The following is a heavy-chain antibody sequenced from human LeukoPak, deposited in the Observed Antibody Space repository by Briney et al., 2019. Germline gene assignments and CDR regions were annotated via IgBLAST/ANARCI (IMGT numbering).Heavy chain of an antibody. J-gene: IGHJ5*02. CDR1: GGSISSYY. V-gene: IGHV4-59*08. Sequence: SETPSLTCTVSGGSISSYYWSWIRQPPGKGLEWIGYIYYSGSTNYNPSLKSRVTISVDTSKNQFSLKLSSVTAADTAVYYCARLRDVPAATYNWFDPWGQGTLVTVSS. D-gene: IGHD3-10*01. CDR2: IYYSGST. CDR3: ARLRDVPAATYNWFDP.